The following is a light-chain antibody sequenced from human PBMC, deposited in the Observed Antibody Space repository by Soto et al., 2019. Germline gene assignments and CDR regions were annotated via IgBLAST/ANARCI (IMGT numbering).Light chain of an antibody. J-gene: IGKJ2*01. CDR3: QQHNYWPS. V-gene: IGKV3-15*01. CDR1: QSVGSN. Sequence: EIVMTQSPVTLSVSPGERATLSCRASQSVGSNLAWYQQKPGQAPRLLLYGASTRATGIPGRFSGSGSGTVFTITITILQSEDFAVYYCQQHNYWPSFGQGTKLEFK. CDR2: GAS.